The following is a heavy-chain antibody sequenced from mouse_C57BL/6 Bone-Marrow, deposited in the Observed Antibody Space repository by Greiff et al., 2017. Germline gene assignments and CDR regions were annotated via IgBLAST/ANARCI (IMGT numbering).Heavy chain of an antibody. D-gene: IGHD1-1*01. J-gene: IGHJ2*01. CDR2: INPNNGGT. Sequence: EVQLQQSGPELVKPGASVKISCKASGYTFTDYYMNWVKQSHGKSLEWIGDINPNNGGTSYNQKFKGKATLTVDKSSSTAYMELRSLTSEDSAVYYCAREATVVAIDYWGQGTTLTVSS. CDR1: GYTFTDYY. CDR3: AREATVVAIDY. V-gene: IGHV1-26*01.